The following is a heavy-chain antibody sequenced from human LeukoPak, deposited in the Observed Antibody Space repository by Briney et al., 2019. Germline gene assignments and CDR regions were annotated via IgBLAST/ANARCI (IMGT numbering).Heavy chain of an antibody. CDR1: GASISVFH. V-gene: IGHV4-4*07. CDR2: IYSSGST. Sequence: SQTLSLTCTVSGASISVFHWTWFRQPAGKGLEWIGLIYSSGSTLFNPSLKSRVPMSVDLTKNQLSLKLTSVTAADTAMYYCARKDGDYWGRGTLVTVSS. CDR3: ARKDGDY. J-gene: IGHJ4*02.